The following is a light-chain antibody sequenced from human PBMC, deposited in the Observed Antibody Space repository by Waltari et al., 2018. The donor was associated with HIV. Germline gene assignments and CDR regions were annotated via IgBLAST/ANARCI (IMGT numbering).Light chain of an antibody. V-gene: IGLV2-11*01. Sequence: QSALTQPRSVSGSPGQSVTISCTGTSSDVGGYHYVSWYQQYPGKAPRVIFYDVNKRPSGVPDRFSGSKSDNTASLAISGLQVEDEADYYCCSYAGRYSVIFGGGTKLTVL. J-gene: IGLJ2*01. CDR1: SSDVGGYHY. CDR3: CSYAGRYSVI. CDR2: DVN.